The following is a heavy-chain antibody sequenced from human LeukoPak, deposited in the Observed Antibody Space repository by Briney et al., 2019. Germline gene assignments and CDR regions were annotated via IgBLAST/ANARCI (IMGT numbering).Heavy chain of an antibody. D-gene: IGHD3-10*01. CDR3: VRYYTRQSWYFDL. Sequence: GGSLRLSCAASGFTFSSYAMHWVRQAPGKGLEWVANIKPDEGEKYYLDSVKGRFTVSRDNARNSLYLQMNNLRAEDTAVYYCVRYYTRQSWYFDLWGRGTLVTVSS. CDR1: GFTFSSYA. CDR2: IKPDEGEK. V-gene: IGHV3-7*01. J-gene: IGHJ2*01.